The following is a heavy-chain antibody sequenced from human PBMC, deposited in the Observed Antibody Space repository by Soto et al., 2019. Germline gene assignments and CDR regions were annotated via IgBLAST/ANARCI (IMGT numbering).Heavy chain of an antibody. CDR1: GFTFSSYA. CDR3: ARDLAARDIVVVVAATPVY. D-gene: IGHD2-15*01. CDR2: ISYDGSNK. V-gene: IGHV3-30-3*01. J-gene: IGHJ4*02. Sequence: QVQLVESGGGVVQPGRSLRLSCAASGFTFSSYAMHWVRQAPGKGREWVAVISYDGSNKYYADSVKGRFTISRDNSKNTLYLQMNSLRAEDTAVYYCARDLAARDIVVVVAATPVYWGQGTLVTVSS.